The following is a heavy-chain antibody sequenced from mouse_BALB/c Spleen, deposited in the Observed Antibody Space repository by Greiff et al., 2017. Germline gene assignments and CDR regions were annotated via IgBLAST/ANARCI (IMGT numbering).Heavy chain of an antibody. CDR2: ISDGGSYT. CDR3: ARGPPYYGSSPWFAY. D-gene: IGHD1-1*01. CDR1: GFTFSDYY. J-gene: IGHJ3*01. Sequence: EVNLVESGGGLVKPGGSLKLSCAASGFTFSDYYMYWVRQTPEKRLEWVATISDGGSYTYYPDSVKGRFTISRDNAKNNLYLQMSSLKSEDTAMYYCARGPPYYGSSPWFAYWGQGTLVTVSA. V-gene: IGHV5-4*02.